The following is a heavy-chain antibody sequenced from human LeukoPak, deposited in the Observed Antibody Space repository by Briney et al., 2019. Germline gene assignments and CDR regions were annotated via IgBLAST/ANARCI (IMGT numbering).Heavy chain of an antibody. D-gene: IGHD4-17*01. Sequence: GRSLRLSCAASGFTFSSYAMHWVRQAPGKGLEWVAVISYDGSNKYYADSVKGRFTISRDNSKNMLYLQMNSLRAEDTAVYYCASLDTVTPHDYWGQGTLVTVSS. J-gene: IGHJ4*02. CDR1: GFTFSSYA. V-gene: IGHV3-30-3*01. CDR3: ASLDTVTPHDY. CDR2: ISYDGSNK.